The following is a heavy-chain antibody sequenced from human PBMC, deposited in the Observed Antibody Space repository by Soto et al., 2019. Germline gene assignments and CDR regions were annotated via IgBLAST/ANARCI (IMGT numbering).Heavy chain of an antibody. D-gene: IGHD1-26*01. Sequence: QVQLVQSGAEVKKPGASVKVSCEASVGTFNTYTINWVRQAPGRGLEWVGQIVPMYDSVNYAENFQGRVTITADKSTKTAYMELTSLRSEDTALYFCASWRSYSGSYCFDYWGQGTLVTVSS. CDR1: VGTFNTYT. CDR2: IVPMYDSV. J-gene: IGHJ4*02. CDR3: ASWRSYSGSYCFDY. V-gene: IGHV1-69*06.